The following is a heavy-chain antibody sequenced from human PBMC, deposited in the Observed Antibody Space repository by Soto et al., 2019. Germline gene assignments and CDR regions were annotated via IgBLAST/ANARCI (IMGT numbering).Heavy chain of an antibody. Sequence: GGSLRLSCAASGFTFSSYDMHWVRQATGKGLEWVSAIGTAGDTYYPGSVKGRFTISRENAKNSLYLQMNSLRAGDTAVYYCAREDRYGDYMDVWGKGTTVTVSS. CDR1: GFTFSSYD. CDR2: IGTAGDT. D-gene: IGHD4-17*01. J-gene: IGHJ6*03. CDR3: AREDRYGDYMDV. V-gene: IGHV3-13*01.